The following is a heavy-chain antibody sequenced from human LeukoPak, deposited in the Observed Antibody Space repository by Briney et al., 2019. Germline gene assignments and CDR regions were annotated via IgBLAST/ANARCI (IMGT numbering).Heavy chain of an antibody. D-gene: IGHD2-15*01. CDR2: IYYSGST. J-gene: IGHJ4*02. CDR1: GGSISSSSYY. V-gene: IGHV4-39*01. Sequence: PSETLSLTCTVSGGSISSSSYYWGWIRQPPGKGLEWIGNIYYSGSTYNNPSLMSRVTISVDTSKNHFSLKLSSVTAADTAVYYCARQAVVVAALLDCWGQGTLVTVSS. CDR3: ARQAVVVAALLDC.